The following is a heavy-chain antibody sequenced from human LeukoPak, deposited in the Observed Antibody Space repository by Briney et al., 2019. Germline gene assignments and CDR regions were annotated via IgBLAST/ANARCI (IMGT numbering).Heavy chain of an antibody. CDR2: ISGSGDRI. V-gene: IGHV3-23*01. D-gene: IGHD1-26*01. CDR1: GLTFNNYA. J-gene: IGHJ4*02. Sequence: GGPLRLSCAASGLTFNNYAMNWVRQAPGKGLEWVSAISGSGDRIYYADSVKGRFTISRDNSKNTLYLQMNTIRGEDTAVYFCAKAKAKSGSYYFDYWGQGTLVTVSS. CDR3: AKAKAKSGSYYFDY.